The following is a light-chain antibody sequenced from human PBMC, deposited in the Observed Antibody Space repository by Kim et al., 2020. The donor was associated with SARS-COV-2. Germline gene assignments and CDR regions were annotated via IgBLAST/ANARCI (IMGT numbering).Light chain of an antibody. Sequence: GRSVAISCTGTSSDVGVYNYVSWYQQHPGKAPKLIIYEVNGRPSGVPDRFSGSKSGNTASLTVSGLQAEDEAYYYCSSFAGDNAMVFGGGTQLTV. V-gene: IGLV2-8*01. J-gene: IGLJ2*01. CDR2: EVN. CDR3: SSFAGDNAMV. CDR1: SSDVGVYNY.